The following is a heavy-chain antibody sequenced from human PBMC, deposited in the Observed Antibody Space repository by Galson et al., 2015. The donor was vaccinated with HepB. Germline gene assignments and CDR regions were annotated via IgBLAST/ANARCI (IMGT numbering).Heavy chain of an antibody. D-gene: IGHD2-2*02. CDR2: INPSGGST. J-gene: IGHJ4*02. V-gene: IGHV1-46*01. CDR1: GYTFTNFF. CDR3: ARDAFGVVVPAAIGY. Sequence: SVKVSCKASGYTFTNFFMHWVRQAPGQGLEWMGIINPSGGSTSYAQKFQGRVTLTRDTSTSTVYMELSSLRSDDTAVYYCARDAFGVVVPAAIGYWGQGTLVSVSS.